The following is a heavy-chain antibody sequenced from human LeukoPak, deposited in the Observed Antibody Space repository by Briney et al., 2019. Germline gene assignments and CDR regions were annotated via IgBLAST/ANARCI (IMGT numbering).Heavy chain of an antibody. J-gene: IGHJ4*02. CDR1: GVSITLYY. D-gene: IGHD3-9*01. CDR2: ISNSGR. V-gene: IGHV4-59*01. Sequence: SETLSLTCTVSGVSITLYYWTWIRQSPKKGLEWIGDISNSGRNNNPSLSSRLTISTDTSKNHFSLRLTSVSAADTAVYYCARGNYDILCDYSLYSPRGGFDHWGQGILVTVSS. CDR3: ARGNYDILCDYSLYSPRGGFDH.